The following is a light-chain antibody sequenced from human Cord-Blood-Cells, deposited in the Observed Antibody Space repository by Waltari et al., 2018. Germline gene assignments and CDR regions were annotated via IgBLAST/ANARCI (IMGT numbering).Light chain of an antibody. CDR1: QSISNY. J-gene: IGKJ1*01. CDR2: DAS. V-gene: IGKV1-39*01. Sequence: DIQMTQSPSSLSASVGDRVTITCQASQSISNYLNWYQQKPGKAPKLLIYDASNLESGVPSRFSGSGSGTDFTFTISSLQPEDFATYYCQQSDSPPRRFGQGTKVEIK. CDR3: QQSDSPPRR.